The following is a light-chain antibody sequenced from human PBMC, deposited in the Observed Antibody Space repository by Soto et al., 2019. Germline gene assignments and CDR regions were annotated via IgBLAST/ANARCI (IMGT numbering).Light chain of an antibody. Sequence: DVVLTQSPLSLPVTLGQPASISCRSSQSLVYNDGNIYLNWFQQRPGQSPRRLIYKVSNRDSGVPDRFSGSGSGTDFTLQISRVEAEDVGVYYCMQGTHSWTVDQGTKV. CDR1: QSLVYNDGNIY. V-gene: IGKV2-30*01. CDR2: KVS. J-gene: IGKJ1*01. CDR3: MQGTHSWT.